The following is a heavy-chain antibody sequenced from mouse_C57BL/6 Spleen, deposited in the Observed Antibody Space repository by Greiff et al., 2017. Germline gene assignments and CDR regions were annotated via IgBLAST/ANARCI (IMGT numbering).Heavy chain of an antibody. V-gene: IGHV3-6*01. CDR2: ISNDGSN. J-gene: IGHJ1*03. Sequence: DVHLVESGPGLAKPSQSLSLTCSVTGYSITSGYYWNWMRQFPGNKLEWMGYISNDGSNNYNPSLKNPISITPDTSKNLFFLKLNSVTTEDTATYYCARVLRGYFDVWGTGTTVTVSS. D-gene: IGHD1-1*01. CDR1: GYSITSGYY. CDR3: ARVLRGYFDV.